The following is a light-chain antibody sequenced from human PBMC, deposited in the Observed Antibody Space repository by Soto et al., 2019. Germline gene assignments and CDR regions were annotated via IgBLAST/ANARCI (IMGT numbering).Light chain of an antibody. CDR1: QSISSW. J-gene: IGKJ1*01. Sequence: DIQMTQSPSTLSASVGDRVTITCRASQSISSWLAWYQLKPGKATKLLIYDASSLESGVPSRFSGSGSGTEFTLTIRSLHPDDFATYYCQQYNSYPLTLGQGTKVEIK. CDR3: QQYNSYPLT. V-gene: IGKV1-5*01. CDR2: DAS.